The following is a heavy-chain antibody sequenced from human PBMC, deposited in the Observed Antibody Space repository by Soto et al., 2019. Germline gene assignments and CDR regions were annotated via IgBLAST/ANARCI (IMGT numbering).Heavy chain of an antibody. CDR2: IIPILGRA. CDR1: GGPFSSYH. Sequence: QVQLVQSGAEVKKPGSSVKLSCKASGGPFSSYHISWVRQAPGQGLEWVGRIIPILGRANNAQHFQGRVTITADTSTNTAYMELSSLTSDATAVYYCAKVGGTTSPNWFDPWGHGTLVTVSS. J-gene: IGHJ5*02. D-gene: IGHD2-2*01. V-gene: IGHV1-69*08. CDR3: AKVGGTTSPNWFDP.